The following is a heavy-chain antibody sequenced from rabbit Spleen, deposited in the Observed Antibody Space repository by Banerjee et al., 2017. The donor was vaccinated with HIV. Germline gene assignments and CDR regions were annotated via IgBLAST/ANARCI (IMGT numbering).Heavy chain of an antibody. CDR3: ARDLVAVIGWNFGL. V-gene: IGHV1S45*01. D-gene: IGHD1-1*01. CDR1: GFDFSSYG. J-gene: IGHJ4*01. Sequence: QEQLVESGGGLVQPGGSLKLSCKASGFDFSSYGMSWVRQAPGKGLEWIACSNIVTGKSVYARWAKGRFTMSRTSSTTVTLQMTSLTAADTATYFCARDLVAVIGWNFGLWGPGT. CDR2: SNIVTGKS.